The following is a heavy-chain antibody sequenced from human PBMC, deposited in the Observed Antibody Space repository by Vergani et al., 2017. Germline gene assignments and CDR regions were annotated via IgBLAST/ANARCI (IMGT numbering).Heavy chain of an antibody. D-gene: IGHD4-17*01. V-gene: IGHV3-30*04. Sequence: QVQLVESGGGVFQPGRSQRLSCAASGFSFRNSAMHWVRQAPGKGLEWVAVISYDGSNKYYADSVEGRFTISRDNTENTLYLEMNSLRIEDTAVYYCARGSYGDPYYYYYYRXVWGKGP. J-gene: IGHJ6*03. CDR3: ARGSYGDPYYYYYYRXV. CDR1: GFSFRNSA. CDR2: ISYDGSNK.